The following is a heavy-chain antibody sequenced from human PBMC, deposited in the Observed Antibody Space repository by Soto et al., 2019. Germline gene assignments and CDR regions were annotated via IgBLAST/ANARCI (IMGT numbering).Heavy chain of an antibody. J-gene: IGHJ4*02. CDR1: GGSISSYY. V-gene: IGHV4-59*08. CDR3: ARQPYSGYDYYFDY. CDR2: IYYSGST. D-gene: IGHD5-12*01. Sequence: SETLSLTCTVSGGSISSYYWSWIRQPPGKGLGWIGYIYYSGSTNYNPSLKSRVTISVDTSKNQFSLKLSSVTAADTAVYYCARQPYSGYDYYFDYWGQGTLVTVSS.